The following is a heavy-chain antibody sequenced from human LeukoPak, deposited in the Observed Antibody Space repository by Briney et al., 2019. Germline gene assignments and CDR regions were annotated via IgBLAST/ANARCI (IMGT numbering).Heavy chain of an antibody. V-gene: IGHV3-30*02. Sequence: PGGSLRLSCAASGFTFSSYGMHWVRQAPGKGLEWVAFIRHDGSNKYYADSVKGRFTISRDNSKNTLYLQMNSLRAEDTAVHYCAKVVVVVPAAIGPFDYWGQGTLVTVSS. CDR3: AKVVVVVPAAIGPFDY. CDR1: GFTFSSYG. J-gene: IGHJ4*02. D-gene: IGHD2-2*02. CDR2: IRHDGSNK.